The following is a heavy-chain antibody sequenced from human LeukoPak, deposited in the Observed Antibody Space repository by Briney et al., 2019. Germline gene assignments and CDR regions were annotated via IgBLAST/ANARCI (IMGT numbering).Heavy chain of an antibody. J-gene: IGHJ5*02. CDR3: ASQVDELRWFDP. CDR2: IYYSGST. CDR1: GGSISSSY. D-gene: IGHD1-26*01. V-gene: IGHV4-59*08. Sequence: MTSETLSLTCTVSGGSISSSYWSWIRQPPGKGLERIGYIYYSGSTKYKPSLKSRVTISVAKSQNQFSLRLSSVTAADTAVYYCASQVDELRWFDPWGQGTLVTVSS.